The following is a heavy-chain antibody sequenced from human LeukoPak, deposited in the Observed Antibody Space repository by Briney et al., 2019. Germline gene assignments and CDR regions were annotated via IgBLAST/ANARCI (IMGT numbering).Heavy chain of an antibody. D-gene: IGHD6-13*01. CDR3: ARDLGEYSSRPDAFDI. J-gene: IGHJ3*02. CDR2: ISSSSSYI. V-gene: IGHV3-21*01. Sequence: GGSLRLSCAASGFTFSGYSMNWVRQAPGKGLEWVSSISSSSSYIYYADSVKGRFTISRDNAKNSLYLQMNSLRAEDTAVYYCARDLGEYSSRPDAFDIWGQGTMVTVSS. CDR1: GFTFSGYS.